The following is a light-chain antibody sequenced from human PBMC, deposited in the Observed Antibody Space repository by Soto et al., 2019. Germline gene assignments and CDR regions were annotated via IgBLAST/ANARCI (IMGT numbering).Light chain of an antibody. CDR1: QGIRTD. CDR2: AAS. V-gene: IGKV1-6*01. Sequence: IQMTQSPSSLSASVLDIFTITCRASQGIRTDLSWYQQKPGKAPRLLIYAASSLQSGVPSRFSGSGSGTDFTLTISSLQPEDFATYYCLQDHNYPLTFGQGTKVDIK. CDR3: LQDHNYPLT. J-gene: IGKJ1*01.